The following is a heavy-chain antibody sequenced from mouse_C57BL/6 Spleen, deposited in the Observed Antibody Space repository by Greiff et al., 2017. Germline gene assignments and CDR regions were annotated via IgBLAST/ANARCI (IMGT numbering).Heavy chain of an antibody. CDR1: GFTFSDYY. CDR2: INYDGSST. CDR3: ARVSDGYYWYFDV. V-gene: IGHV5-16*01. J-gene: IGHJ1*03. Sequence: DVHLVESEGGLVQPGSSMKLSCTASGFTFSDYYMAWVRQVPEKGLEWVANINYDGSSTYYLDSLKSRFIISRDNAKNILYLQMSSLKSEDTATYYCARVSDGYYWYFDVWGTGTTVTVSS. D-gene: IGHD2-3*01.